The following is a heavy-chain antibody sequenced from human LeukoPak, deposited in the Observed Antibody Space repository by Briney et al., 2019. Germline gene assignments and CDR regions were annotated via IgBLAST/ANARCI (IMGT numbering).Heavy chain of an antibody. V-gene: IGHV4-61*02. CDR3: AREGINVLRGIIPKEAWGWFDP. D-gene: IGHD3-10*01. Sequence: SGTLSLTCTVSRGSLSSGSYYWNWIRQPAGKGLEWIGRIYTSGSTNYHPSLQRRATLPVDTSKHQFSLNLGAVTAADRAGCYCAREGINVLRGIIPKEAWGWFDPWGQGTLVTVSS. J-gene: IGHJ5*02. CDR1: RGSLSSGSYY. CDR2: IYTSGST.